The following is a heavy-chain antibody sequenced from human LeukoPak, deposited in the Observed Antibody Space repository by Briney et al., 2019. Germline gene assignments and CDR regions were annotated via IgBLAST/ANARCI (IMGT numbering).Heavy chain of an antibody. J-gene: IGHJ6*02. CDR2: INHSGST. D-gene: IGHD1-26*01. Sequence: SETLSLTCAVYGGSFSGYYWSWIRQPPGKGLEWIGEINHSGSTNYNPSLKSRVTVSVDTSKNQFSLKLSSVTAADTAVYYCARLIVGAIYYYYGMDVWGQGTTVTVSS. V-gene: IGHV4-34*01. CDR1: GGSFSGYY. CDR3: ARLIVGAIYYYYGMDV.